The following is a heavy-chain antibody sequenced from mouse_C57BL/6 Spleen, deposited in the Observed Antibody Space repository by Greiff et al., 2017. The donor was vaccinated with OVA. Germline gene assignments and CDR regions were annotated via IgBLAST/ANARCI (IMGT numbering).Heavy chain of an antibody. V-gene: IGHV1-50*01. Sequence: QLPGAELVKPGASVKLSCKASGYTFTSYWMQWVKQRPGQGLEWIGEIDPSDSYTNYNQKFKGKATLTVDTSSSTAYMQLSSLTAEDTAVYYCARRAYYGEFDYWGQGTTLTVSS. CDR3: ARRAYYGEFDY. CDR1: GYTFTSYW. CDR2: IDPSDSYT. J-gene: IGHJ2*01. D-gene: IGHD2-13*01.